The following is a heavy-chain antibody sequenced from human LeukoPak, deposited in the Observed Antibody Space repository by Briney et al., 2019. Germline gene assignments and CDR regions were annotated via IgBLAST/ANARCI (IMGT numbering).Heavy chain of an antibody. CDR2: INAGNGNT. D-gene: IGHD4-17*01. J-gene: IGHJ4*02. V-gene: IGHV1-3*01. CDR1: GYTFTSYA. CDR3: ARMDYGDYSLDY. Sequence: ASVKVSCKASGYTFTSYAMHWVRQAPGQRLEWMRWINAGNGNTKYSQKFQGRVTITRDTSASTAYMELSSLRSEDTAVYYCARMDYGDYSLDYWGQGTLVTVSS.